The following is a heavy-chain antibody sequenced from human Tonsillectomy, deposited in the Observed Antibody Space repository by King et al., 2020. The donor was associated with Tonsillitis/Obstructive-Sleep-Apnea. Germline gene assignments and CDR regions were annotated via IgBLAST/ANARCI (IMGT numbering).Heavy chain of an antibody. Sequence: QLVQSGGGLVQPGGSLRLSCAASGFTFITYAMSWVRQAPGKGLEWVSAISGSGGSTYYAASVKGRYTISRDNSKNTLYLQMNSLRAEDTAIYYCAKGLSGYDYYYGMDVWGQGTTVTVSS. V-gene: IGHV3-23*04. D-gene: IGHD5-12*01. CDR1: GFTFITYA. CDR2: ISGSGGST. J-gene: IGHJ6*02. CDR3: AKGLSGYDYYYGMDV.